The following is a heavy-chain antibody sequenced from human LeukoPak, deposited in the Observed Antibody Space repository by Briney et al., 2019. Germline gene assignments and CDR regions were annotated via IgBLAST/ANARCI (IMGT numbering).Heavy chain of an antibody. V-gene: IGHV4-34*01. J-gene: IGHJ4*02. CDR1: GGSFSGYY. Sequence: SETLSLTCAVYGGSFSGYYWSWIRQPPGKGLEWIGEINHSGSTNYNPSLKSRVTISVDTSKNQFSLKLSSVTAADTAVYYCARDGDYVLWGQGTLVTVSS. CDR3: ARDGDYVL. CDR2: INHSGST. D-gene: IGHD4-17*01.